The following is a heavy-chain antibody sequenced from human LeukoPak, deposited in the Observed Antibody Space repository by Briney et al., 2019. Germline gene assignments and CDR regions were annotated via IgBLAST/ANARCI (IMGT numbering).Heavy chain of an antibody. Sequence: ASVKVSCKASGYTFTSYYMHWVRQALGQGLEWMGIINPSGGSTSYAQKFQGRVTMTRDTSTSTVYMELSSLRSEDTAVYYCARDLQYCSSTSCYNDDAFDIWGQGTMVTVSS. CDR2: INPSGGST. J-gene: IGHJ3*02. CDR3: ARDLQYCSSTSCYNDDAFDI. CDR1: GYTFTSYY. D-gene: IGHD2-2*02. V-gene: IGHV1-46*03.